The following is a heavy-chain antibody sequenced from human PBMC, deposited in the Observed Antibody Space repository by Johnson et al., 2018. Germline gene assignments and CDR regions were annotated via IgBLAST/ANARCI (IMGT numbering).Heavy chain of an antibody. CDR1: GFTFSIYW. CDR3: ARDPLFGVLTGMDV. Sequence: VQLVESGGGLVQPGGSLRLSCAASGFTFSIYWMSWVRQAPGKGLEWVANIKQDGSEQYYVDSVKGRFTISRDNAKNSLYLQMNSLRAEDTAVYYCARDPLFGVLTGMDVWGQGTTVTVSS. V-gene: IGHV3-7*01. J-gene: IGHJ6*02. CDR2: IKQDGSEQ. D-gene: IGHD3-3*01.